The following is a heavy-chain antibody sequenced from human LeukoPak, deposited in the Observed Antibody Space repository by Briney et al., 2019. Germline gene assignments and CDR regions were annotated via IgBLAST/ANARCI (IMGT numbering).Heavy chain of an antibody. CDR3: AKNHDSNSYHTDDAFDL. Sequence: PGGSLRLSCAASGFTFSSYWMSWVRQAPGKGLEWVSYISNRGSTIYYADSVKGRFTISRDNSRNTLYLHMNSLRAEDAAVYYCAKNHDSNSYHTDDAFDLWGQGTLVTVSS. CDR2: ISNRGSTI. J-gene: IGHJ3*01. V-gene: IGHV3-23*01. CDR1: GFTFSSYW. D-gene: IGHD1-14*01.